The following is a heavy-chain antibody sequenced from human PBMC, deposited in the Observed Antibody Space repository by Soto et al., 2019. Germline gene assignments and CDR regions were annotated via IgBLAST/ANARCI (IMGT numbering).Heavy chain of an antibody. CDR1: GDSIISYS. J-gene: IGHJ5*02. CDR2: IYYSGRT. V-gene: IGHV4-59*01. Sequence: SETLSLTCTVSGDSIISYSWSWIRQPPGKGLEWIGYIYYSGRTNYNPSLKSRVTISVDTSKNQFSLKLSSVTAADTTVYYCARGYCSSNSCYIWDKWFDPWGQGNLVTVX. CDR3: ARGYCSSNSCYIWDKWFDP. D-gene: IGHD2-2*02.